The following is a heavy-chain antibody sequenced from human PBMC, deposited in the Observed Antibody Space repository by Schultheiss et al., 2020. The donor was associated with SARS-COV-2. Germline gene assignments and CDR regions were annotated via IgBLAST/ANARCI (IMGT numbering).Heavy chain of an antibody. V-gene: IGHV3-9*01. D-gene: IGHD4-17*01. J-gene: IGHJ6*02. Sequence: SLKISCAASGFTFDDYAMHWVRQAPGKGLEWVSGISWNSGSIGYADSVKGRFTISRDNSKNTLYLEMNSLGAEDTAVYYCAKDMSYGVYLLKHYLGMDVWGQGTTVTVSS. CDR1: GFTFDDYA. CDR2: ISWNSGSI. CDR3: AKDMSYGVYLLKHYLGMDV.